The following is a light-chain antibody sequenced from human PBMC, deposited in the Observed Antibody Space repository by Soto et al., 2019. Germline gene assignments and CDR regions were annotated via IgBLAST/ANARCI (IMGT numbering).Light chain of an antibody. CDR1: SSDVGLYTH. V-gene: IGLV2-14*01. CDR3: ISYIGSSASYV. CDR2: EVS. J-gene: IGLJ1*01. Sequence: QSVLTQPASVSGSPGQSITVSCTGTSSDVGLYTHVAWYQQHPGKVPKLVIYEVSNRPSGVASRFSGSKSGNTASLTISGLQTEDEADYYCISYIGSSASYVFGTGTKLTVL.